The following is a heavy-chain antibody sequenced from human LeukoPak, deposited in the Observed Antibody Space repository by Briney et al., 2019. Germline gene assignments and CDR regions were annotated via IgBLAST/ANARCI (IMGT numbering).Heavy chain of an antibody. D-gene: IGHD6-19*01. CDR2: ISSGGDDI. V-gene: IGHV3-21*01. Sequence: GGSLRLSCAASGFTFSPYSMTWVRQAPGKGLEWVSSISSGGDDIYYSDLVKGRFTISRDSAKNSLFLQMSNLRAGDTAVYYCATKQWLNSWGQGTRVIVSS. CDR3: ATKQWLNS. J-gene: IGHJ4*02. CDR1: GFTFSPYS.